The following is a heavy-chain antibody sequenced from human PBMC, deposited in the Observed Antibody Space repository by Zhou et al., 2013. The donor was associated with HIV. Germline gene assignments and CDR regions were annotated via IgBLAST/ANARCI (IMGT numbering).Heavy chain of an antibody. CDR2: IIPIFGTA. CDR3: ARVLEGXSTSCYYYY. Sequence: QVQLVQSGAEVKKPGSSVKVSCKASGGTFSSSAINWVRQAPGQGLEWMGGIIPIFGTANYAQKFQGRVTITTDESTSTAYMELSSLRSEDTAVYYXARVLEGXSTSCYYYYWGQGTLVTVSS. CDR1: GGTFSSSA. D-gene: IGHD2-2*01. J-gene: IGHJ4*02. V-gene: IGHV1-69*05.